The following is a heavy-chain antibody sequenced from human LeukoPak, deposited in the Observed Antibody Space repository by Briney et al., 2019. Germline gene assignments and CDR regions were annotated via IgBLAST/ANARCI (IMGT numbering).Heavy chain of an antibody. J-gene: IGHJ4*02. Sequence: GGSLRLSCAASGFTFSSYAMHWVRQAPGKGLEWVAVISYGGSNKYYADSVKGRFTISRDNSKNTLYLQMNSLRAEDTAVYYCASLELLGYWGQGTLVTVSS. D-gene: IGHD1-7*01. CDR3: ASLELLGY. CDR2: ISYGGSNK. V-gene: IGHV3-30-3*01. CDR1: GFTFSSYA.